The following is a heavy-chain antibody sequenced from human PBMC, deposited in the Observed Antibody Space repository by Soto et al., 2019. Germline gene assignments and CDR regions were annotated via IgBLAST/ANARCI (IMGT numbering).Heavy chain of an antibody. Sequence: SVKGSCKASGYTFTIYGISWVRQAPGQGLEWMGWISADNGNTNYAQKFKGRVTMTTATSTSTAYMELRSLRSDDTAVYYCASRVGVAPAYDASDLWGTGTMVTV. V-gene: IGHV1-18*01. D-gene: IGHD2-2*01. J-gene: IGHJ3*01. CDR2: ISADNGNT. CDR3: ASRVGVAPAYDASDL. CDR1: GYTFTIYG.